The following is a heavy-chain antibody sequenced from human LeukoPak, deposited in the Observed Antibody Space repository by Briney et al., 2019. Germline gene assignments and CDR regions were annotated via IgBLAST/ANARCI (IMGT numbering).Heavy chain of an antibody. CDR2: ITSGSSYR. J-gene: IGHJ3*02. D-gene: IGHD5-18*01. Sequence: GGSLRLSCAASGFTFSSYNMNWVRQAPGKGLEWVSSITSGSSYRFYADSVKGRFTISRDNAKNSLYLQMNSLRAEDTAVYYCARDVGARYSYGLDAFDIWGQGTMVTVSS. CDR3: ARDVGARYSYGLDAFDI. V-gene: IGHV3-21*01. CDR1: GFTFSSYN.